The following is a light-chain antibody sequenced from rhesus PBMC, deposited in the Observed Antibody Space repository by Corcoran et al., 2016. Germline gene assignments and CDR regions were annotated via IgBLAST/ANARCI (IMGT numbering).Light chain of an antibody. CDR3: LRYNTSPWT. CDR1: QSISSW. J-gene: IGKJ1*01. V-gene: IGKV1-22*01. CDR2: KAA. Sequence: DIQMTQSPSSLSASVGDTVTITCRASQSISSWLDWYQQKPGKAPKLLIYKAASLQSGVPSRFSGSGSGTDFTLPVSSLQPDDFATYSCLRYNTSPWTFGRGTKVEIK.